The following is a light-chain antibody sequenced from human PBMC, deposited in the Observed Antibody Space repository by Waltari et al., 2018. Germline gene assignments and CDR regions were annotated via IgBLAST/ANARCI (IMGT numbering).Light chain of an antibody. J-gene: IGKJ1*01. V-gene: IGKV4-1*01. Sequence: DIVMTQSPDSLAVSLGERATIHCKSSQSLFYTSTNKDYLAWYQKKPGQPPILLVSWASTRESGVPDRFSGSGSGTDFTLTINGLQAEDVAVYYCQQFYSRPWTFGQGTRV. CDR1: QSLFYTSTNKDY. CDR2: WAS. CDR3: QQFYSRPWT.